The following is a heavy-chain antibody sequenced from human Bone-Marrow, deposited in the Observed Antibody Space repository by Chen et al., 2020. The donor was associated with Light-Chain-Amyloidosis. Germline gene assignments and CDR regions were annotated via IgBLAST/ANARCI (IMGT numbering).Heavy chain of an antibody. CDR1: GGSISSSSDY. Sequence: HLQLQESGPGLLKPSETLSLTCTVSGGSISSSSDYWGWIRQPPGKGLEWIGSIYYSGSTYYNPSLKSRVTISVDTSKNQFSLKLSSVTAADTAVYYCARDWYDYVWGSYRYPFDYWGQGTLVTVSS. CDR3: ARDWYDYVWGSYRYPFDY. D-gene: IGHD3-16*02. J-gene: IGHJ4*02. V-gene: IGHV4-39*07. CDR2: IYYSGST.